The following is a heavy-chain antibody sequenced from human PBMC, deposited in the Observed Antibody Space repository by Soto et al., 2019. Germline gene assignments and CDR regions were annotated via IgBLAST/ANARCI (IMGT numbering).Heavy chain of an antibody. V-gene: IGHV3-33*01. CDR1: GFTFSSYG. J-gene: IGHJ6*02. Sequence: QVPLVESGGGVVQPGRSLRLSCAASGFTFSSYGMHWVRQAPGKGLEWVAVIWYDGSNKYYADSVKGRFTISRDNSKNTLYLQMNRRRAEDTAVYCCARDQSVAPMDVWGQGTTVTVSS. CDR2: IWYDGSNK. CDR3: ARDQSVAPMDV.